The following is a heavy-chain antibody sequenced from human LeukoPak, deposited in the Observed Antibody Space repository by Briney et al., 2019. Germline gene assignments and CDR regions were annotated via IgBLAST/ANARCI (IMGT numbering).Heavy chain of an antibody. Sequence: GASVKVSCKASGYTFTGYYMHWVRQAPGQGLEWMGWINPNSGGTNYAQKFQGRVTMTRDTSISTAYMELNSLRAEDTAVYYCARNYGDYVFIIGYWGQGTLVTVSS. J-gene: IGHJ4*02. CDR2: INPNSGGT. CDR3: ARNYGDYVFIIGY. V-gene: IGHV1-2*02. D-gene: IGHD4-17*01. CDR1: GYTFTGYY.